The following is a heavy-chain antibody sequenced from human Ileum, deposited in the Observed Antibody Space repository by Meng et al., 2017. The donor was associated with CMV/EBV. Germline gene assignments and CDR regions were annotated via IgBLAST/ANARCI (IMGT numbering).Heavy chain of an antibody. D-gene: IGHD2-2*01. CDR1: GFTLSSNW. J-gene: IGHJ3*02. Sequence: GESLKISCAASGFTLSSNWMHWVRQAPGKGLVWVSRIRNDGSSTSYADSVKGRFIISRDIAKNTLYLQMHSLRAEDTAVYYCVRNGYCTSATCYGAFDIWGQGTMVTVSS. CDR2: IRNDGSST. CDR3: VRNGYCTSATCYGAFDI. V-gene: IGHV3-74*01.